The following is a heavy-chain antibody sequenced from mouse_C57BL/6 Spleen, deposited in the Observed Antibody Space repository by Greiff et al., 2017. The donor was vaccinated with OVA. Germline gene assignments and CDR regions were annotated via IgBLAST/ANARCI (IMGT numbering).Heavy chain of an antibody. CDR2: ISSGSSTI. J-gene: IGHJ2*01. Sequence: EVKLVESGGGLVKPGGSLKLSCAASGFTFSDYGMHWVRQAPEQGLEWVAYISSGSSTIYYADTVKGRFTISRDNAKNTLFLQMTSLRSEDTAMYYCARRDWDRGFDYWGQGTTLTVSS. D-gene: IGHD4-1*01. V-gene: IGHV5-17*01. CDR1: GFTFSDYG. CDR3: ARRDWDRGFDY.